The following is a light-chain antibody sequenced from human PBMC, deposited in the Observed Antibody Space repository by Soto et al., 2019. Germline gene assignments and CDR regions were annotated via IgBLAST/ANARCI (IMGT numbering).Light chain of an antibody. CDR2: MVS. CDR3: TSPTPGSLYV. V-gene: IGLV2-14*01. CDR1: SSDVGNYNY. Sequence: QSVLTQPASVSGSPGQSIIISCTGTSSDVGNYNYVSWYQQYPGRVPKLLIYMVSNRPSGVSNRFSGSKSGNTASLTISGLQAEDEADYFCTSPTPGSLYVFGTGTKVTVL. J-gene: IGLJ1*01.